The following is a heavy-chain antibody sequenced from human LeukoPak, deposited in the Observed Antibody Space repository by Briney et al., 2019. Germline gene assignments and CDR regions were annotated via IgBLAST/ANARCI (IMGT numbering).Heavy chain of an antibody. CDR3: AKDTTYYGQAVHFDY. CDR2: ISWNSGSI. J-gene: IGHJ4*02. CDR1: GFTFDDYA. Sequence: SGGSLRLSCAASGFTFDDYAMHWVRQAPGKGLEWVSGISWNSGSIGYADSVKGRFTISRDNAKNSLYLQMNSLRAEDTALYYCAKDTTYYGQAVHFDYWGQGTLVTVSS. V-gene: IGHV3-9*01. D-gene: IGHD3-10*01.